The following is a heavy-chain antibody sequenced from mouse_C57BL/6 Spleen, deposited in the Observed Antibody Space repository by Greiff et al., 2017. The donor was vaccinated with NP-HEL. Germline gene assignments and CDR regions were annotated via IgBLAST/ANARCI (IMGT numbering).Heavy chain of an antibody. Sequence: DVKLQESGPGMVKPSQSLSLTCTVTGYSITSGYDWHWIRHFPGNKLEWMGYISYSGSTNYNPSLKSRISITHDTSKNHFFLKLNSVTTEDTATYYCARSSSTMVTYYAMDYWGQGTSVTVSS. CDR2: ISYSGST. CDR1: GYSITSGYD. J-gene: IGHJ4*01. V-gene: IGHV3-1*01. CDR3: ARSSSTMVTYYAMDY. D-gene: IGHD2-2*01.